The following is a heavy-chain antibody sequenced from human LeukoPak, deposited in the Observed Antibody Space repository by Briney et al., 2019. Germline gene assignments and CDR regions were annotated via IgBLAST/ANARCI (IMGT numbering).Heavy chain of an antibody. CDR3: ASVKPGSGSYLDY. J-gene: IGHJ4*02. CDR2: INQDGSAK. Sequence: GSLRLSCAASGFTFRSYWMTWVRQAPGKGLEWVANINQDGSAKDYVDSVKGRFTISRDNAKNSLYLQMNSLRADDTAVYYCASVKPGSGSYLDYWGQGTLVTVSS. V-gene: IGHV3-7*02. D-gene: IGHD3-10*01. CDR1: GFTFRSYW.